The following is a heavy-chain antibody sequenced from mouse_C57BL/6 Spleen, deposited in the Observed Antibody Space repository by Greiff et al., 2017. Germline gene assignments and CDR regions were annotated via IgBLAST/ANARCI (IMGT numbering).Heavy chain of an antibody. D-gene: IGHD1-1*01. V-gene: IGHV1-53*01. Sequence: QVQLQQPGTELVKPGASVKLSCKASGYTFTSYWMHWVKPRPGQGLEWIGNINPSNGGTNYNEKFKSKATLTVYKSSSTAYMQLSSLTSEDSAVYYCARSYYGSSYPMDYWGQGTSVTGAS. J-gene: IGHJ4*01. CDR2: INPSNGGT. CDR3: ARSYYGSSYPMDY. CDR1: GYTFTSYW.